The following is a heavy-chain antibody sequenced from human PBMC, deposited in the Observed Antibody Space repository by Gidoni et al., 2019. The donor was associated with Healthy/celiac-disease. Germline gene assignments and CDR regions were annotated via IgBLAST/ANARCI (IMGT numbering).Heavy chain of an antibody. CDR2: ISSSSRYT. Sequence: QVQLVESGGGLGKPGGSLRLSCAASGFTFSDYYMSWIRQAPGKGLELVSYISSSSRYTNYADSVKGRFTISRDNAKNSLYLQMNSLRAEDTAVYYCARDIVATPHYFDYWGQGTLVTVSS. CDR1: GFTFSDYY. CDR3: ARDIVATPHYFDY. J-gene: IGHJ4*02. V-gene: IGHV3-11*05. D-gene: IGHD5-12*01.